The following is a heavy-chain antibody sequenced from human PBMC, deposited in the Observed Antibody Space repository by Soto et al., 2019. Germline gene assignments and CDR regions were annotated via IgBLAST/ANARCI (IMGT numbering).Heavy chain of an antibody. CDR2: INHSGST. CDR1: GGSFSGYY. V-gene: IGHV4-34*01. J-gene: IGHJ6*03. CDR3: ARDKGVPRGGRYYYMDV. D-gene: IGHD2-15*01. Sequence: SETLSLTCAVYGGSFSGYYWSWIRQPPGKGLEWIGEINHSGSTNYNPSLKSRVTISVDTSKNQFSLKLSSVTAADTAVYYCARDKGVPRGGRYYYMDVWGKGTTVTVSS.